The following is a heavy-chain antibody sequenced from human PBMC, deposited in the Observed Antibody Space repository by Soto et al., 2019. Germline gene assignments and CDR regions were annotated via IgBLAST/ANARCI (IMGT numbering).Heavy chain of an antibody. D-gene: IGHD5-18*01. Sequence: SVKASCKASGGTFSSYSSSWVRQAPGQGLEWMGGIIPIFGTANYAQKFQGRVTITADESTSTAYMELSSLRSEDTAVYYCARGVEIQLSAPARRAGYYYYGMDVWGQGTTVTVSS. CDR3: ARGVEIQLSAPARRAGYYYYGMDV. CDR1: GGTFSSYS. V-gene: IGHV1-69*13. CDR2: IIPIFGTA. J-gene: IGHJ6*02.